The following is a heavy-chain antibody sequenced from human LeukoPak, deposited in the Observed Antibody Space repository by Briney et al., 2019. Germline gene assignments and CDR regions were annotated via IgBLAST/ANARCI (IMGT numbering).Heavy chain of an antibody. CDR3: ARGSGDYGSGSYPAMDV. V-gene: IGHV4-30-2*01. CDR2: IYHSGST. Sequence: SQTLSLTCAVFGGSISSGGYSWSWIRQPPGKGLEWIGYIYHSGSTSYNPSLKSRVTISVDRSKNQFSLKLSSVTAADTAVYYCARGSGDYGSGSYPAMDVWGQGTTVTVSS. J-gene: IGHJ6*02. CDR1: GGSISSGGYS. D-gene: IGHD3-10*01.